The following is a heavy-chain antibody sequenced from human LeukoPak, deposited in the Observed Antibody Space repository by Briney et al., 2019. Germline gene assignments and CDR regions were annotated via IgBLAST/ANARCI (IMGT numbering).Heavy chain of an antibody. CDR3: ARTFYDTLDSDAFDF. D-gene: IGHD2/OR15-2a*01. CDR2: ISAYNGNT. CDR1: GYTFTSYG. Sequence: VASVKVSCKASGYTFTSYGISWVRQAPGQGLEWMGWISAYNGNTNYAQKLQGRVTMTTDTSTSTAYMELRSLRSDDTAVYYCARTFYDTLDSDAFDFWGQGTMVIVSS. J-gene: IGHJ3*01. V-gene: IGHV1-18*01.